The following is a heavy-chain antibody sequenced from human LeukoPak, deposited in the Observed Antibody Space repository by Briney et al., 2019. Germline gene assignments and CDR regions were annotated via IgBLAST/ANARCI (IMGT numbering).Heavy chain of an antibody. CDR2: ISASGGST. CDR3: ARDRSGGMGGYDFFDY. V-gene: IGHV3-23*01. Sequence: GGSLRLSCAASGFTFSSYAMSWVRQAPGKGLEWVSAISASGGSTYYADSVRGRFTIPRDNSKNTLYLQMNSLRAEDTAVYYCARDRSGGMGGYDFFDYWGQGTLVTVSS. J-gene: IGHJ4*02. D-gene: IGHD5-12*01. CDR1: GFTFSSYA.